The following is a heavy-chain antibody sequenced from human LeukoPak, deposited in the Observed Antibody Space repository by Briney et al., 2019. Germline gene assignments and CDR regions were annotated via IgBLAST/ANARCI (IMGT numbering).Heavy chain of an antibody. CDR2: ISSSSSYT. D-gene: IGHD2-21*01. Sequence: GGSLRLSCAASGFTFSDYYMSWIRQAPGKGLEWVSYISSSSSYTNYADSVKGRFTISRDNAKNSLYLQMNSLRAEDTAVYYCARHLNNCGDDCYIFDYWGQGTLVTVSS. CDR3: ARHLNNCGDDCYIFDY. J-gene: IGHJ4*02. V-gene: IGHV3-11*03. CDR1: GFTFSDYY.